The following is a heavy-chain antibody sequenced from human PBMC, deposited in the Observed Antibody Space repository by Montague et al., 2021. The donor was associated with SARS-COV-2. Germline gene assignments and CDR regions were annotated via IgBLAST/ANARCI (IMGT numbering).Heavy chain of an antibody. V-gene: IGHV4-59*01. CDR1: GGSISSYY. Sequence: SETLSLTCTVSGGSISSYYWSWIRQPPGKGLEWIGYIYYSGSTNYNPSLKSRVTISVDTSKNQFSLKLSSVTAADTAVYYCAGEGSGRWYYYYGMDVWGQGTTVTVSS. J-gene: IGHJ6*02. CDR2: IYYSGST. CDR3: AGEGSGRWYYYYGMDV. D-gene: IGHD3-10*01.